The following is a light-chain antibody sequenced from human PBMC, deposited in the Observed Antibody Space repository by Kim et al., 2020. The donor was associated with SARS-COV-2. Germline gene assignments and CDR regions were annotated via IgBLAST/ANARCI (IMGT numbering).Light chain of an antibody. Sequence: GQTIRITSQGGSLRSYYASWYQQTPGQAPVLVIYGKTHRPSGIPDRFSGSSSGNTASLTITGAQAEDEADYYCNSRDSSGNHVVFGGGTQLTVL. V-gene: IGLV3-19*01. CDR1: SLRSYY. J-gene: IGLJ2*01. CDR3: NSRDSSGNHVV. CDR2: GKT.